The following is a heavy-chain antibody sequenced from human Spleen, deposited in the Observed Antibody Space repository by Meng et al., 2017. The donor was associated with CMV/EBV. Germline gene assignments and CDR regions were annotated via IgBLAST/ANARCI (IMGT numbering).Heavy chain of an antibody. D-gene: IGHD6-19*01. V-gene: IGHV1-2*02. CDR3: ATLQTSSGWDDDY. Sequence: VQRWQPGVEVKKPGASVKVSCKASGYTFTGYYMHWVRQAPGQGLEWMGWINPNSGGTNYAQKFQGRVTMTRDTSISTAYMELSRLRSDDTAVYYCATLQTSSGWDDDYWGQGTLVTVSS. CDR1: GYTFTGYY. J-gene: IGHJ4*02. CDR2: INPNSGGT.